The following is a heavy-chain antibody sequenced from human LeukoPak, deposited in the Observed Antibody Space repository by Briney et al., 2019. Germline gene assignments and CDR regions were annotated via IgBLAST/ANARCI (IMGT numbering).Heavy chain of an antibody. CDR1: GGSISGYY. D-gene: IGHD1-26*01. CDR2: IHSNGYT. V-gene: IGHV4-4*09. CDR3: AQRQGPMSGTYDYFDP. Sequence: SETLSLTCTVSGGSISGYYWTWIRQPPGQGLEWIAYIHSNGYTNYNPSLRSRVTISVDPSKNQFSLTVTPVTAADTAVYYCAQRQGPMSGTYDYFDPWGQGALVTVSS. J-gene: IGHJ5*01.